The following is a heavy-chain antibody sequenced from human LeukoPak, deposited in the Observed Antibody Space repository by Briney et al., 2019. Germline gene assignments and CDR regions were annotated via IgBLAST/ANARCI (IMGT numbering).Heavy chain of an antibody. CDR1: GGSFSGYN. CDR3: ATSGSYRDY. V-gene: IGHV4-34*01. Sequence: SETLSLTCAVYGGSFSGYNWSWIRQPPGKGLEWIGEINQSGSTNYNPSLKSRVTISADTSKNQFSLKLSSVTAADTAAYYCATSGSYRDYWGQGTLVPVSS. J-gene: IGHJ4*02. D-gene: IGHD1-26*01. CDR2: INQSGST.